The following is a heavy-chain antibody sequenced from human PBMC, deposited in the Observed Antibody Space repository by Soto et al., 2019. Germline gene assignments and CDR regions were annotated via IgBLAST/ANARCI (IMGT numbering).Heavy chain of an antibody. CDR2: IWYDGSNK. V-gene: IGHV3-33*01. Sequence: QVQLVESGGGVVQPGRSLRLSCAASGFTFSSYGMHWVRQAPGKGLEWVAVIWYDGSNKYYADSVKGRFTISRDNSKNTLYLQMNSLRAEDTAVYYCARDRPRGAAAGTLGYWGQGTLVTVSS. D-gene: IGHD6-13*01. J-gene: IGHJ4*02. CDR1: GFTFSSYG. CDR3: ARDRPRGAAAGTLGY.